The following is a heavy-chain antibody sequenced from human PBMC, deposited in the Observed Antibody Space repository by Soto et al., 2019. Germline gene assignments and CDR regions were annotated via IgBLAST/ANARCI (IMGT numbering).Heavy chain of an antibody. J-gene: IGHJ4*02. CDR3: ARDLGQQLFDY. CDR2: MNPNSGNT. D-gene: IGHD6-13*01. V-gene: IGHV1-8*01. CDR1: GYTFTSYD. Sequence: ASVKVSCKASGYTFTSYDINWVRQATGQGLEWMGWMNPNSGNTGYAQKFQGRVTMTRDTSISTAYMELSRLRSDDTAVYYCARDLGQQLFDYWGQGTLVTVSS.